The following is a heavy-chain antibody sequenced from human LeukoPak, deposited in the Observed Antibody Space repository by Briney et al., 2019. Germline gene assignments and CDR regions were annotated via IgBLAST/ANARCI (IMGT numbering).Heavy chain of an antibody. CDR3: ASWGYYYGSGSYYQDEIDY. CDR2: INPDGSRT. D-gene: IGHD3-10*01. V-gene: IGHV3-74*01. Sequence: HPGGSLRLSCAASGFTFSTYWVHWVRQAPGKGLVWVSRINPDGSRTDYADSVKGRFTISRDNAKNTLYLQMNSLRAEDTAVYYCASWGYYYGSGSYYQDEIDYWGQGTLVTVSS. J-gene: IGHJ4*02. CDR1: GFTFSTYW.